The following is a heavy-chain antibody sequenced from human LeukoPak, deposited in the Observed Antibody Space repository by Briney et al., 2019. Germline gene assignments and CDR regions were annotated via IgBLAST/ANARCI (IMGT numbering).Heavy chain of an antibody. Sequence: GGPLRLSCAASGFAFSSAWMSWIRQAPGKGVEWVGYIKSKTHGGTTDYAAPVKCRFTISRDDSKNTLYLEMNSLKTEDTAVYYCTTENLRYCSGGSCYSGIYYFDWWGQGTLVTVSS. V-gene: IGHV3-15*01. D-gene: IGHD2-15*01. J-gene: IGHJ4*02. CDR3: TTENLRYCSGGSCYSGIYYFDW. CDR2: IKSKTHGGTT. CDR1: GFAFSSAW.